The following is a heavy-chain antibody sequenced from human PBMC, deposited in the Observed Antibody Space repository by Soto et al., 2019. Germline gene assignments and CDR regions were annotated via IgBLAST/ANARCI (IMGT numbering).Heavy chain of an antibody. V-gene: IGHV1-69*08. D-gene: IGHD3-3*01. Sequence: QVQLVQSGAEVKKPGSSVKVSCKASGGTFSSYTISWVRQAPGQGLEWMGRIIPILGIANYAQKFQGRVTITADKSTSTAYMELSSLRSEDTAVYYCARELEHYDFWSGHLSQYYFDYWGQGTLVTVSS. CDR2: IIPILGIA. J-gene: IGHJ4*02. CDR1: GGTFSSYT. CDR3: ARELEHYDFWSGHLSQYYFDY.